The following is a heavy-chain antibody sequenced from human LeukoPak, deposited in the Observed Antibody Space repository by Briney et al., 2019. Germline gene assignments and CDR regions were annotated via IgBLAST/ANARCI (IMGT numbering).Heavy chain of an antibody. CDR1: GFTFSSYS. CDR3: ARDPALRGRTGGFDY. J-gene: IGHJ4*02. CDR2: ISSSSSTI. D-gene: IGHD7-27*01. Sequence: GGSLRLSRAASGFTFSSYSMNWVRQAPGKGLEWVSYISSSSSTIYYADSVKGRFTISRDNAKNSLYLQMNSLRAEDTAVYYCARDPALRGRTGGFDYWGQGTLVTVSS. V-gene: IGHV3-48*04.